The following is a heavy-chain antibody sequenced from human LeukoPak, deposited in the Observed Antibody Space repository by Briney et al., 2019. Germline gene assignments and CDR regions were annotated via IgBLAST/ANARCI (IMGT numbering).Heavy chain of an antibody. J-gene: IGHJ5*01. V-gene: IGHV4-61*09. CDR2: IHTSGTM. D-gene: IGHD2-15*01. CDR1: GGSVSTGSYY. Sequence: PSQTLSLTCTVSGGSVSTGSYYWSWIRQPAGRGLEWIGHIHTSGTMNYNASLKSRVTISVDTSKNQFSLKLSSVTAADTAVYYCARRSCSGGTCYESRGWFDSWGQGTLVTVSS. CDR3: ARRSCSGGTCYESRGWFDS.